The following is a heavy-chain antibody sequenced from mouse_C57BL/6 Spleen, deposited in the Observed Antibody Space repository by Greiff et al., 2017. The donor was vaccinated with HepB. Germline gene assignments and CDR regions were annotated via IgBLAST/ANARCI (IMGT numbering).Heavy chain of an antibody. CDR3: ARSGPPYYGSSYKGYFDY. V-gene: IGHV1-52*01. CDR2: IDPSDSET. Sequence: VQLQQPGAELVRPGSSVKLSCKASGYTFTSYWMHWVKQRPIQGLEWIGNIDPSDSETHYNQKFKDKATLTVDKSSSTAYMQLSSLTSEESAVYYCARSGPPYYGSSYKGYFDYWGQGTTLTVSS. CDR1: GYTFTSYW. J-gene: IGHJ2*01. D-gene: IGHD1-1*01.